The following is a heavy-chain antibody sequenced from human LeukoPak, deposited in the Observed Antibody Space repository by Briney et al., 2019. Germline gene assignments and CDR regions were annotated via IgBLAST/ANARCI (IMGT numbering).Heavy chain of an antibody. CDR3: ARGAIVGVTSRWYFDL. Sequence: PGGSLRLSCAASGFTFSSYWVHWVRQAPGKGRVWVSRIISDGSRTSYADSVKGRFIISRDHAKNPLYLQMDSLRAEDTAVYYCARGAIVGVTSRWYFDLWGRGTLVTVSS. CDR1: GFTFSSYW. V-gene: IGHV3-74*01. D-gene: IGHD3-22*01. CDR2: IISDGSRT. J-gene: IGHJ2*01.